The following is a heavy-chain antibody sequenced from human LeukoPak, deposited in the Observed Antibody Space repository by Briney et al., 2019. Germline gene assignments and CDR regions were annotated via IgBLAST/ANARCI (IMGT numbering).Heavy chain of an antibody. D-gene: IGHD1-26*01. CDR3: AREVSYSPMAATSAFDY. Sequence: PGGSLRLSCAASGFTFSSYAMSWVRQAPGKGLEWVSAISCSGGSTYYADSVKGRFTISRDNSKNTLYLQMNSLRAEDTAVYYCAREVSYSPMAATSAFDYWGQGTLVTVSS. V-gene: IGHV3-23*01. CDR1: GFTFSSYA. CDR2: ISCSGGST. J-gene: IGHJ4*02.